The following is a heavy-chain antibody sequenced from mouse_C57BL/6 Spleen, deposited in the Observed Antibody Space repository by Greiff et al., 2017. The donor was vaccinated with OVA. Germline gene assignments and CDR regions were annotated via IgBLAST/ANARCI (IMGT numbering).Heavy chain of an antibody. CDR3: ARDRAYYGYDGFDY. V-gene: IGHV5-16*01. CDR1: GFTFSDYY. J-gene: IGHJ2*01. Sequence: EVMLVESEGGLVQPGSSMKLSCTASGFTFSDYYMAWVRQVPEKGLEWVANINYDGSSTYYLDSLKSRFIISRDNAKNILYLQMSSLKSEDTATYYCARDRAYYGYDGFDYWGQGTTLTVSS. CDR2: INYDGSST. D-gene: IGHD2-9*01.